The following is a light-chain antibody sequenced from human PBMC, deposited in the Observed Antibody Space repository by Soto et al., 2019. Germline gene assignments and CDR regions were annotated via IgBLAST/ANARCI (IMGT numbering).Light chain of an antibody. J-gene: IGLJ1*01. CDR3: ATWDSSLGARYV. CDR1: SSNIGNNY. Sequence: QSALTQPPSVSAAPGQKVTISCSGSSSNIGNNYVSWYQQLPGTAPKLLIYENNKRPSGIPDRFSGSKSGTSATLGITGLQTGDEADYYCATWDSSLGARYVFGTGTKVTVL. V-gene: IGLV1-51*02. CDR2: ENN.